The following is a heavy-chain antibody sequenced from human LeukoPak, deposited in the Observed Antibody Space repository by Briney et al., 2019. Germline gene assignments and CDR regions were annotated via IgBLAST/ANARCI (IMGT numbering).Heavy chain of an antibody. Sequence: PSETLSLTCTVSGVSMSAYQWSWVRQSPEKGLEWIGCINTKGETSYNPSLKSRVTTSVDTSKSQFSLRLTSVTAADTAVYYCATSNDAKIAPFDHWGQGAPVAVSS. J-gene: IGHJ4*02. CDR3: ATSNDAKIAPFDH. CDR2: INTKGET. CDR1: GVSMSAYQ. V-gene: IGHV4-4*09. D-gene: IGHD2-21*01.